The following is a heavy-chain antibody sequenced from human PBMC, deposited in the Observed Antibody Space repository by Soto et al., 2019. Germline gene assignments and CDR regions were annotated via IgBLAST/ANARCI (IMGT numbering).Heavy chain of an antibody. J-gene: IGHJ4*02. Sequence: ASVKVSCKASGGTFSSYAISWVLQAPGQGLEWMGGIIPIFGTANYAQKFQGRVTITADKSTSTAYMELSSLRSEDTAVYYCARGYDSSGYYYSYYFDYWGQGTQVTVSS. D-gene: IGHD3-22*01. V-gene: IGHV1-69*06. CDR3: ARGYDSSGYYYSYYFDY. CDR2: IIPIFGTA. CDR1: GGTFSSYA.